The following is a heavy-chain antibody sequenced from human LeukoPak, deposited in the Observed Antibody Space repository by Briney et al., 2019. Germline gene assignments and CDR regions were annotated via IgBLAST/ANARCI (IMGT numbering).Heavy chain of an antibody. D-gene: IGHD3-9*01. CDR3: ARVGEIRYFDWAPPYNDY. CDR1: GYTFTGYY. Sequence: ASVKVSCKASGYTFTGYYMHWLRQAPGQGLEWMGRINPNSGGTNYAQKFQGRVTMTRDTSISTAYMELSRLRSDDTAVYYCARVGEIRYFDWAPPYNDYWGQGTLVTVSS. J-gene: IGHJ4*02. V-gene: IGHV1-2*06. CDR2: INPNSGGT.